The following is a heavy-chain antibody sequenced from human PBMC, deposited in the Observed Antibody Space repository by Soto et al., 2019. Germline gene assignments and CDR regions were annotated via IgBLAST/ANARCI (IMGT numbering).Heavy chain of an antibody. CDR1: GGSISSSNW. CDR2: IYHSGST. J-gene: IGHJ6*02. CDR3: ARSPDSSGYYPRRYYYGMDV. V-gene: IGHV4-4*02. D-gene: IGHD3-22*01. Sequence: TLSLDWAVSGGSISSSNWWSWVRQHPGKGLEWIGEIYHSGSTNYNPSLKSRVTISVDKSKNQFSLKLSSVTAADTAVYYCARSPDSSGYYPRRYYYGMDVWGQGTTVTVSS.